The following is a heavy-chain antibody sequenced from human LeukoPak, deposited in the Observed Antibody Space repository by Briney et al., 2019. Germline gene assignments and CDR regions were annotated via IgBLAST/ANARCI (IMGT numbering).Heavy chain of an antibody. J-gene: IGHJ4*02. Sequence: GGSLRLSCAASGFTFDDYAMHWVRQAPGKGLEWVSLISEDGGSTYYADSVKGRFTISRDNSKNSLYLQMNSLRTEDTALYYCANRYGDPPYWGQGTLVTVSS. CDR3: ANRYGDPPY. CDR1: GFTFDDYA. CDR2: ISEDGGST. V-gene: IGHV3-43*02. D-gene: IGHD4-17*01.